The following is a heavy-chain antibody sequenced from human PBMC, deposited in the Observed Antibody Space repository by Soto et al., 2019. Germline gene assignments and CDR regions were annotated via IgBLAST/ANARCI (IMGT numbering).Heavy chain of an antibody. J-gene: IGHJ4*02. CDR1: GYTFTSYY. Sequence: QVQLVQSGAEVKKPGASVKVSCKASGYTFTSYYMHWVRQAPGQGLEWMGIINPSGGSTSYAQKFQSRVTMTRETSTSTVYMELSSLRSEDTAVYYCARVSADGYDYWGQGTLVTVSS. CDR3: ARVSADGYDY. D-gene: IGHD6-13*01. V-gene: IGHV1-46*01. CDR2: INPSGGST.